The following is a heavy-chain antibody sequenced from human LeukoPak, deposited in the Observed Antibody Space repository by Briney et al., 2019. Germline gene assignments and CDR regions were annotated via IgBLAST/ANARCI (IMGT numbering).Heavy chain of an antibody. CDR2: ISISSNYI. D-gene: IGHD2-15*01. Sequence: GGSLRLSCAASGFTFSNYNMNWVRQAPGKGLEWVSCISISSNYIYYPDSVKGRFTISRDNAKNSLYLQMNSLRAADTAVYYCARDGGGGLDYWGQGTLVTVSS. CDR3: ARDGGGGLDY. CDR1: GFTFSNYN. V-gene: IGHV3-21*01. J-gene: IGHJ4*02.